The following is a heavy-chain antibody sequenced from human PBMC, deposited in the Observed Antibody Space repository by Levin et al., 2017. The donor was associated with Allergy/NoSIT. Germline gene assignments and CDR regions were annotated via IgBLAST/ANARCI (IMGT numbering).Heavy chain of an antibody. CDR2: IWYDGSNK. Sequence: PGGSLRLSCAASGFTFSSYGMHWVRQAPGKGLEWVAVIWYDGSNKYYADSVKGRFTISRDNSKNTLYLQMNSLRAEDTAVYYCARGTIRYCSSTSCYRGAFDIWGQGTMVTVSS. CDR3: ARGTIRYCSSTSCYRGAFDI. J-gene: IGHJ3*02. D-gene: IGHD2-2*02. CDR1: GFTFSSYG. V-gene: IGHV3-33*01.